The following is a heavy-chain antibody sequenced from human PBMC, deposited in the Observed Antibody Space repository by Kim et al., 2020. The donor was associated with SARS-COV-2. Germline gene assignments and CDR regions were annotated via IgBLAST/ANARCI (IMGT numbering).Heavy chain of an antibody. Sequence: SETLSLTCTVSGGSISSSSYYWGWIRQPPGKGLEWIGSIYYSGSTYYNPSLKSRVTISVDTSKNQFSLKLSSVTAADTAVYYCARHPKAYCGGDCYFDYWGQGTLVTVSS. J-gene: IGHJ4*02. CDR1: GGSISSSSYY. D-gene: IGHD2-21*02. CDR2: IYYSGST. V-gene: IGHV4-39*01. CDR3: ARHPKAYCGGDCYFDY.